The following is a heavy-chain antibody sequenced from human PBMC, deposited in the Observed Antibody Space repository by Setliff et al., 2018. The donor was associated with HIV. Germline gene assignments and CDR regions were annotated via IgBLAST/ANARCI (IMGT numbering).Heavy chain of an antibody. V-gene: IGHV1-69*05. CDR3: ARGHSHGYGYSGSYGPFDI. CDR1: GGTFSSYA. CDR2: IIPMFGTS. Sequence: PSVKVSCKASGGTFSSYAINWVRQAPGQGLEWMGGIIPMFGTSNFAQKFKGRVTITTDESTSTAYMELNSLRSEDTAVYYCARGHSHGYGYSGSYGPFDIWGQGTMVTVSS. D-gene: IGHD1-26*01. J-gene: IGHJ3*02.